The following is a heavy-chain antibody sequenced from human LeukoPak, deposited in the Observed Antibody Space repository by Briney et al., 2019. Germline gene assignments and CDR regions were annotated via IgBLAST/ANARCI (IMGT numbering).Heavy chain of an antibody. CDR1: GFTFNTYA. CDR3: AKVRDYDSSGYSDY. V-gene: IGHV3-48*02. CDR2: ISSSSSTI. Sequence: GGSLRLSCVASGFTFNTYAMNWVRQAPGKGLEWVTYISSSSSTIYYADSVRGRFAISRDNAKKSLYLQMNSLRDEDTAVYYCAKVRDYDSSGYSDYWGQGNLVTVSS. J-gene: IGHJ4*02. D-gene: IGHD3-22*01.